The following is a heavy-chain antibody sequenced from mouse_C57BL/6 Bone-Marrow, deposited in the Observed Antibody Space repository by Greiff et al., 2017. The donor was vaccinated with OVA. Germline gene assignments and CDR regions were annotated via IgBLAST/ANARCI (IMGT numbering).Heavy chain of an antibody. CDR3: ARESPYSNFPWFAY. Sequence: EVKLMESGGGLVKPGGSLKLSCAASGFTFSSYAMSWVRQTPEKRLEWVATISDGGSYTYYPDNVKGRFTISRDNAKNNLYLQMSHLKSEDTAMYYCARESPYSNFPWFAYWGQGTLVTVSA. CDR2: ISDGGSYT. V-gene: IGHV5-4*01. J-gene: IGHJ3*01. CDR1: GFTFSSYA. D-gene: IGHD2-5*01.